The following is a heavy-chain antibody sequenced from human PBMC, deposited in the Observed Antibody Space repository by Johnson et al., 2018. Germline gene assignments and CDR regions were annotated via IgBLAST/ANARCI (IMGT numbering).Heavy chain of an antibody. Sequence: QVQLVQSGGGVVQXGRSXRLXCAASGFTFSSYGMHWVRQAPGKGLEWVAVIWYEGSNKYYADSVKGRFTISRDNSKNTLYLQMNSLRAEDTAVYYCARGPYDRSGYYYAFDIWGQGTMVTVSS. CDR1: GFTFSSYG. V-gene: IGHV3-33*08. D-gene: IGHD3-22*01. CDR3: ARGPYDRSGYYYAFDI. CDR2: IWYEGSNK. J-gene: IGHJ3*02.